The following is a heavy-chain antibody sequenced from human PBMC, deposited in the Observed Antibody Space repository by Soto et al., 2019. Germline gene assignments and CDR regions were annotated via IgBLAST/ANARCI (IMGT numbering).Heavy chain of an antibody. CDR2: ISGSAGST. Sequence: EVQLLESGGGLVQPGGSLRLSCAASGFTFSSYAMSWVRQAPGKGLQWVSAISGSAGSTYYADSVKGRFTISRDNSKNTLYLQMNSLRAEDTAVFYCMKDLWPYLPAGGEFDSWGQGTLVTVSS. CDR3: MKDLWPYLPAGGEFDS. D-gene: IGHD3-16*01. CDR1: GFTFSSYA. V-gene: IGHV3-23*01. J-gene: IGHJ4*02.